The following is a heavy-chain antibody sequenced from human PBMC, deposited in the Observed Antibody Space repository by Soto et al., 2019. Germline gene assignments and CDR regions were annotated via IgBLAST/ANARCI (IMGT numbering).Heavy chain of an antibody. CDR2: ISWNVGSI. Sequence: EVQLVESGGGLVQPGRSLRLSCAASGFTFDDYAMHWVRQAPGKCLVWVSGISWNVGSIAYADSVKGRFTISRDNAKNSLYLQMNSLRAEDTALYYCAKGVAGWYYFDYWGQGTLVTVSS. CDR3: AKGVAGWYYFDY. D-gene: IGHD3-3*01. CDR1: GFTFDDYA. V-gene: IGHV3-9*01. J-gene: IGHJ4*02.